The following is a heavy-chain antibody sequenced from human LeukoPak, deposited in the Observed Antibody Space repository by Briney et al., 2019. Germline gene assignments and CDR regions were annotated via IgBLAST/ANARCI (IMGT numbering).Heavy chain of an antibody. CDR3: ARDRNPYYYDRPFDP. CDR1: GASFSSYY. D-gene: IGHD3-22*01. Sequence: SETLSLTCTVSGASFSSYYWSWLRQPPGKGLEWIAYIFYNGNTKYNPSLKSRVTISVDTSKTQFSLKLSSVTAADTAVYYCARDRNPYYYDRPFDPWGQGTLVTVSS. CDR2: IFYNGNT. J-gene: IGHJ5*02. V-gene: IGHV4-59*12.